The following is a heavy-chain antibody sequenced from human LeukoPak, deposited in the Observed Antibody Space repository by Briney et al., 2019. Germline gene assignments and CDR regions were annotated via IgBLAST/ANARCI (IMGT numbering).Heavy chain of an antibody. CDR2: TYYRSKWYN. J-gene: IGHJ6*03. CDR1: GDSVSSNSAA. D-gene: IGHD6-19*01. CDR3: AREFRSGDTYYYYYYMDV. Sequence: SQTLSLTCAISGDSVSSNSAAWNWIRQSPSRGLEWLGRTYYRSKWYNDYAVSVKSRITINPDASKNQFSLQLNSVTPEDTAVYYCAREFRSGDTYYYYYYMDVWGKGTTVTVSS. V-gene: IGHV6-1*01.